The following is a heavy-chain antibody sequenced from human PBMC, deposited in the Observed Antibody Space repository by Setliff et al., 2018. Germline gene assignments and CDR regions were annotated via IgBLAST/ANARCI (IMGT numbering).Heavy chain of an antibody. CDR2: IISNSLTI. CDR3: ARDEVNCSGSKCYSGFDS. J-gene: IGHJ4*02. V-gene: IGHV3-48*01. CDR1: GFNFNLYN. D-gene: IGHD2-15*01. Sequence: PGGSLRLSCAASGFNFNLYNMNWVRQAPGKGLEWVSYIISNSLTIHYADSVRGRFTVSRDNARNSLYLQMNNLRAGDTAVYYCARDEVNCSGSKCYSGFDSWGQGTLVTVSS.